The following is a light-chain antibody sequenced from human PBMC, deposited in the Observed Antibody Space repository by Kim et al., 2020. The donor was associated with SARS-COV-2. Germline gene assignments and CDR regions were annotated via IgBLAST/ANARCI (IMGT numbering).Light chain of an antibody. CDR3: QPYESLPPYT. V-gene: IGKV1-33*01. CDR1: QDNSNH. CDR2: GGF. Sequence: SLGDQVPIHCQGSQDNSNHLDWYPPKTGQAPKVLIYGGFNLDTGVPYRFNGSGTGTHFNITLRRLQAGDSSNYFLQPYESLPPYTFGQGTKLEI. J-gene: IGKJ2*01.